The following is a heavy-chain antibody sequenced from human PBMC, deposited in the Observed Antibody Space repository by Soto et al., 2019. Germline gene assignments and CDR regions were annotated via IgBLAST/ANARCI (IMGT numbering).Heavy chain of an antibody. V-gene: IGHV4-34*01. CDR1: GGSFSGYY. Sequence: SETLSLTCAVYGGSFSGYYWSWIRQPPGKGLEWIGEINHSGSTNYNPSLKSRVTISVDTSKNQFSLKLSSVTAADTAVYYCATLSSSPGYYYYYMDVWGKGATVTVSS. D-gene: IGHD6-6*01. CDR2: INHSGST. J-gene: IGHJ6*03. CDR3: ATLSSSPGYYYYYMDV.